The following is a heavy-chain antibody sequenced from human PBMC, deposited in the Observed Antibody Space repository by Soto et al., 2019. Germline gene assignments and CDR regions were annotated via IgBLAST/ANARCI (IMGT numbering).Heavy chain of an antibody. CDR1: GFTFSSYA. Sequence: GGSLKLSCAASGFTFSSYAMSWVRQAQGKGLEWVSAISVSGGSTYYADSVKGRFTISRDNSRNTLYLQMNSLRAEDTAVYYCAKDINDIVVVPAAIVRNFQPEYGMDVWGQGTTVTVSS. CDR3: AKDINDIVVVPAAIVRNFQPEYGMDV. D-gene: IGHD2-2*01. V-gene: IGHV3-23*01. CDR2: ISVSGGST. J-gene: IGHJ6*02.